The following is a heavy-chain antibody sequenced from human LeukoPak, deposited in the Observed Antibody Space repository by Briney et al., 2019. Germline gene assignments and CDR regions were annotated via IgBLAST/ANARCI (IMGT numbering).Heavy chain of an antibody. J-gene: IGHJ4*02. CDR2: VNHSGST. D-gene: IGHD5-18*01. CDR1: GGSFSGYY. Sequence: SETLSLTCAVYGGSFSGYYWTWIRQPPGKGLEWIGEVNHSGSTNYNASLKSRVTISVDTSKNQFSLKLTSVTAADTAVYFCARGYSYGRKFDYWDQGTLVTVSS. CDR3: ARGYSYGRKFDY. V-gene: IGHV4-34*01.